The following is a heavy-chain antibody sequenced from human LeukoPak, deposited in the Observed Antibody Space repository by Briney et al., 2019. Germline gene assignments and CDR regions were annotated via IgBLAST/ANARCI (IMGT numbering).Heavy chain of an antibody. J-gene: IGHJ6*02. CDR2: IKSKTDGGTT. Sequence: GGSLRLSCAASGFTFGSAWMNWVRQAPGKGLEWVGRIKSKTDGGTTDSAAPVKGRFSISRDGSKSTLYLQMNSLKTEDTAVYYCTTENRNTIFGVVPGGYYGLDVWGQGTTVTVSS. D-gene: IGHD3-3*01. CDR1: GFTFGSAW. CDR3: TTENRNTIFGVVPGGYYGLDV. V-gene: IGHV3-15*07.